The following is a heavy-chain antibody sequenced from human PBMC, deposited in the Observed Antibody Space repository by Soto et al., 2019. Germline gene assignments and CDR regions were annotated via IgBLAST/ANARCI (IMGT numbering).Heavy chain of an antibody. CDR3: ARTPIVLMTIDY. D-gene: IGHD2-8*01. CDR1: GSLFGSYG. Sequence: PGESLKISCVGSGSLFGSYGMHWVRQAPGKGLEWVSYISSSSSTIYYADSVKGRFTISRDNAKNSLYLQMNSLRDEDTAVYYCARTPIVLMTIDYWGQGTLVTVSS. CDR2: ISSSSSTI. J-gene: IGHJ4*02. V-gene: IGHV3-48*02.